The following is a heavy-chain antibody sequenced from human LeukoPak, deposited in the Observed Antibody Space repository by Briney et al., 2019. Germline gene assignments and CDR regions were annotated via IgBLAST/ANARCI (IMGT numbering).Heavy chain of an antibody. J-gene: IGHJ4*02. CDR2: IRSNAYDGTT. V-gene: IGHV3-49*04. CDR3: AGVWWLSFDY. D-gene: IGHD3-22*01. Sequence: GGSVRLSCIVSGLIFGDYAMNWVRQAPGTGLEWVGFIRSNAYDGTTDYAQSVKGRFTISRDDSKSIAYLQLNSMKTEDTAVYYWAGVWWLSFDYLGQGALVNVSS. CDR1: GLIFGDYA.